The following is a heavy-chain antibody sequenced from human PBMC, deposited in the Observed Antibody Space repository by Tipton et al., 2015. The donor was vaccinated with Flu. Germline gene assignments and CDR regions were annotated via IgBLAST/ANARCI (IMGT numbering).Heavy chain of an antibody. D-gene: IGHD3/OR15-3a*01. CDR1: GFTFSSYD. V-gene: IGHV3-30*02. Sequence: SGFTFSSYDMNWVRQAPGKGLEWVAIIRYDGSYKYYAESVKGRFTISRDNSKNTLSLQMNSLRPEDTAVYYCAREQVRTHYFDYWGQGTLVTVST. CDR2: IRYDGSYK. J-gene: IGHJ4*02. CDR3: AREQVRTHYFDY.